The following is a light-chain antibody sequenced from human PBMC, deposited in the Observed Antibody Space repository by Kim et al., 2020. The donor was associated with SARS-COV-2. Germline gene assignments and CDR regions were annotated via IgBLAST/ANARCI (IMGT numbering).Light chain of an antibody. J-gene: IGLJ1*01. Sequence: QSITISCTATSSDVGAYKYVSWYQQHPSKAPKLIIYDVSDRPSGVSNRFSGSKSGNAASLTISELQAEDEADYYCYSYTSKSTPYVFGTGTKVTVL. CDR1: SSDVGAYKY. CDR3: YSYTSKSTPYV. CDR2: DVS. V-gene: IGLV2-14*03.